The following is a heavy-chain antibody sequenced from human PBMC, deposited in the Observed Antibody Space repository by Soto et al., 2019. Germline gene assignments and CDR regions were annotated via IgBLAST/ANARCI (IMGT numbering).Heavy chain of an antibody. D-gene: IGHD1-1*01. CDR3: ARDRAGKTLWDYYYMDV. J-gene: IGHJ6*03. V-gene: IGHV3-53*04. CDR2: ICSGGRT. Sequence: GGSLRLSCAASGFTVSSNYMSWVRQAPGKGLEWVSVICSGGRTYYGDSVKGRFTISRHNSKNTLYLQMNSLGAEDTAVYYCARDRAGKTLWDYYYMDVWGKGTTVTVSS. CDR1: GFTVSSNY.